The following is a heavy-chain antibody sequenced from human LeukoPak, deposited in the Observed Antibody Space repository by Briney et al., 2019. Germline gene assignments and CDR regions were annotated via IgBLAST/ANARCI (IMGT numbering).Heavy chain of an antibody. J-gene: IGHJ4*02. Sequence: ASVKVSCKASGYTFTNYYMHWVRRAPGQGLEWMGMINPSGGSTSYAQKFQGRVTMTRDTSTSTVNMELSSLRSEDTAVYYCARDVSSGWYVVYWGQGTLVTVSS. D-gene: IGHD6-19*01. CDR2: INPSGGST. V-gene: IGHV1-46*01. CDR3: ARDVSSGWYVVY. CDR1: GYTFTNYY.